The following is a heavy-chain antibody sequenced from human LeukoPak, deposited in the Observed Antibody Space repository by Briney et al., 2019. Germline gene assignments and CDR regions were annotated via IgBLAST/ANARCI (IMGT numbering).Heavy chain of an antibody. D-gene: IGHD2-21*02. CDR2: VKSDGTST. Sequence: GGSLRLSCAASGFTFSSYAMHWVRQAPGEGWVWFSRVKSDGTSTSYAASVKGRFTIYRDNARNTLYLQMNSLRAEDTAVYYCARDGFLGPVTAYLDYWGQGPPVTVSS. V-gene: IGHV3-74*01. CDR3: ARDGFLGPVTAYLDY. CDR1: GFTFSSYA. J-gene: IGHJ4*02.